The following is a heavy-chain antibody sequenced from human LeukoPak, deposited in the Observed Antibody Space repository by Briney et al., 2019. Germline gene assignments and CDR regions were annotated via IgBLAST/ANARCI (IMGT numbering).Heavy chain of an antibody. J-gene: IGHJ4*02. CDR2: INHSGST. V-gene: IGHV4-34*01. CDR1: GGSFSGYY. CDR3: ASQLLIPGYYFDY. D-gene: IGHD2-2*01. Sequence: SQTLSLTCAVYGGSFSGYYWSWIRQPPGKGLEWIGEINHSGSTNYNPSLKSRVTISVDTSKDQFSLKLSSVTAADTAVYYCASQLLIPGYYFDYWGQGTLVTVSS.